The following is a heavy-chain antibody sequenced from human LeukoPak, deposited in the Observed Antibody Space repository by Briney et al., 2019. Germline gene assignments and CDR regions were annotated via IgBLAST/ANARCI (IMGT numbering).Heavy chain of an antibody. CDR1: GFTFSSYA. D-gene: IGHD1-20*01. V-gene: IGHV3-23*01. Sequence: RPGGSLRLSCAASGFTFSSYAMSWVRQAPGKGLEWVSVISGSGGSTYYADSVKGRFTISRDNSKNTLYLQMNSLRAEDTAVYYCARLYRKTYKWNDQPDYWGQGTLVTVSS. CDR2: ISGSGGST. J-gene: IGHJ4*02. CDR3: ARLYRKTYKWNDQPDY.